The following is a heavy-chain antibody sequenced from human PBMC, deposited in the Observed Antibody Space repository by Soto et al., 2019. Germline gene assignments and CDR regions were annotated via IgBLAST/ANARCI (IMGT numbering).Heavy chain of an antibody. J-gene: IGHJ5*02. D-gene: IGHD3-16*02. CDR1: GGSITSANYY. V-gene: IGHV4-31*03. CDR3: ARMGLHLGELSRNWFDP. CDR2: IYSSGTT. Sequence: QVQLQESGPGLVKPSQTLSLSCSISGGSITSANYYWTWIRLFPGKGLEWIGYIYSSGTTHYNPALKSRATILLDTSNNQFSLEVKSANAADTAVYYCARMGLHLGELSRNWFDPWGQGSLVTVSS.